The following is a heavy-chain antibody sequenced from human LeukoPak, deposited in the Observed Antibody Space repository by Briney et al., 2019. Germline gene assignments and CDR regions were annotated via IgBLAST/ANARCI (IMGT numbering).Heavy chain of an antibody. CDR3: ARLEEEGYFDY. D-gene: IGHD3-3*01. CDR1: GYSFTGFW. J-gene: IGHJ4*02. Sequence: AGESLKISCKASGYSFTGFWIAWARQMPGKGLEWMGIIYPSDSDTRYSPSFQGQVTISADKSISTAYLQWSSLKASDTAMYYCARLEEEGYFDYWGQGTLVTVSS. CDR2: IYPSDSDT. V-gene: IGHV5-51*01.